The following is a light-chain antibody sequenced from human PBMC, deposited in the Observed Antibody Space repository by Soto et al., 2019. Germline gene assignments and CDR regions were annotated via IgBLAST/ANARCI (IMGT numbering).Light chain of an antibody. CDR3: HQYNSYTWT. Sequence: IQMTQSPSTLSASVGARVTITSRASQSVSAWLAWYQQKPGNPPKIMSYDTSRLESAVPSRFSASGSGTEFTLTISGLQPDDFETYYCHQYNSYTWTFGQGTKVDIK. CDR2: DTS. V-gene: IGKV1-5*01. CDR1: QSVSAW. J-gene: IGKJ1*01.